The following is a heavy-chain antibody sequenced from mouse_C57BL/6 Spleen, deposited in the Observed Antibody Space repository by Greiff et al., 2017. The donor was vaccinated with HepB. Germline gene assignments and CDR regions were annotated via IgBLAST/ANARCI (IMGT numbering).Heavy chain of an antibody. CDR1: GYTFTDYE. Sequence: QVQLKESGAELVRPGASVTLSCKASGYTFTDYEMHWVKQTPVHGLEWIGAIDPETGGTAYNQKFKGKAILTADKSSSTAYMELRSLTSEDSAVYYCTPGGYGSSSWWYFDVWGTGTTVTVSS. D-gene: IGHD1-1*01. CDR2: IDPETGGT. CDR3: TPGGYGSSSWWYFDV. J-gene: IGHJ1*03. V-gene: IGHV1-15*01.